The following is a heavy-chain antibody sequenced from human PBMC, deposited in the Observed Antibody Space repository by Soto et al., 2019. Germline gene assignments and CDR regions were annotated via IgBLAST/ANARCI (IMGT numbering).Heavy chain of an antibody. V-gene: IGHV3-23*01. CDR1: GFTFSSYA. J-gene: IGHJ4*02. CDR2: ISGSGGST. D-gene: IGHD3-3*01. Sequence: GGSLRLSCAASGFTFSSYAMSWVRQAPGKGLEWVSAISGSGGSTYYADSVKGRFTISRDNSKNTLYLQMNSLRAEDTAVYYCAKMSYDFWSGKGYFDYWGQGTLVTVSS. CDR3: AKMSYDFWSGKGYFDY.